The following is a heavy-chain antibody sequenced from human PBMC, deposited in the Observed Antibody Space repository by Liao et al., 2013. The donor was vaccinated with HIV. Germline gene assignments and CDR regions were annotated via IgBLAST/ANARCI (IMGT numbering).Heavy chain of an antibody. Sequence: QVQLQESGPGLVKPSETLSLTCSVSGGSISNYYWSWIRQPPGKGLEWIGYIYYSESTKHNPSNYNPSLKSRVTRSVDTSKNQFSLKLTSVTAADTAVYYCARGGFIHYFKDDPFDIWGQGTTVTVSS. V-gene: IGHV4-59*12. CDR1: GGSISNYY. CDR2: IYYSESTKHNPS. D-gene: IGHD3-10*01. CDR3: ARGGFIHYFKDDPFDI. J-gene: IGHJ3*02.